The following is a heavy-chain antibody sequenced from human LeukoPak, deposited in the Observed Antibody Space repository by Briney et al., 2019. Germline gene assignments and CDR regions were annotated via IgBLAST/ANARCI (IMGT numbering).Heavy chain of an antibody. Sequence: TGGSLRLSCAASGFTFNDYAMHWVRQAPGKGLEWVSGISWNSGSIGYADSVKGRFTISRDNAKNSLYLQMNSLRAEATALYYCAKDEVTATVLGYMDVWGKGTTVTVSS. CDR2: ISWNSGSI. CDR1: GFTFNDYA. CDR3: AKDEVTATVLGYMDV. D-gene: IGHD5-18*01. V-gene: IGHV3-9*01. J-gene: IGHJ6*03.